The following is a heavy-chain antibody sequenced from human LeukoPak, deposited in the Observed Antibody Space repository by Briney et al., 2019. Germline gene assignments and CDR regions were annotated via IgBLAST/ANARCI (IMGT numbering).Heavy chain of an antibody. V-gene: IGHV3-7*04. J-gene: IGHJ6*03. CDR1: GFTFSSYW. CDR3: ARGRESGLGSGWSHYYYYMDV. Sequence: GGSLRLSCAASGFTFSSYWMSWVRQAPGKGLEWVANIKQDGSEKYYVDSVKGRFTISRDNAKNSLYLQMNSLRAEDTAVYYCARGRESGLGSGWSHYYYYMDVWGKGTTVTVSS. CDR2: IKQDGSEK. D-gene: IGHD6-19*01.